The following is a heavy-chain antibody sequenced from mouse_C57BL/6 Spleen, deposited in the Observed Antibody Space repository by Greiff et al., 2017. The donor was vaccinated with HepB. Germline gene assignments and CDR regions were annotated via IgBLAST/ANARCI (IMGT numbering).Heavy chain of an antibody. CDR2: IDPETGGT. Sequence: VQLQQSGAELVRPGASVTLSCKASGYTFTDYEMHWVKQTPVHGLEWIGAIDPETGGTAYNQKFKGKAILTADKSSSTAYMELRSLTSEDSAVYYCTRRKEAKLGRDFDYWGQGTTLTVSS. CDR3: TRRKEAKLGRDFDY. J-gene: IGHJ2*01. D-gene: IGHD4-1*01. CDR1: GYTFTDYE. V-gene: IGHV1-15*01.